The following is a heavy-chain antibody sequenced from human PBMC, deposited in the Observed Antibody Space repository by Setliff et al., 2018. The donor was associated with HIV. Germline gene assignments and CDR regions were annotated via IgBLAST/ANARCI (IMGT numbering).Heavy chain of an antibody. CDR1: GFNFKSGW. Sequence: AGSLRLSCVVSGFNFKSGWLTWVRQAPGKGLEWVGRIKSNSDGGTSDYAAAVKDRFSFSRDDSKSILYLQMNSLEIEDTAVYFCSTGPSRVSDGIADFWGPGALVTVSS. J-gene: IGHJ4*02. CDR2: IKSNSDGGTS. CDR3: STGPSRVSDGIADF. V-gene: IGHV3-15*01.